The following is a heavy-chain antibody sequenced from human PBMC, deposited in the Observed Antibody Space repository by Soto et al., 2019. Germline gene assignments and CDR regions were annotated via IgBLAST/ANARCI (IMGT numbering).Heavy chain of an antibody. J-gene: IGHJ6*02. CDR1: GGSISSSSYY. V-gene: IGHV4-39*01. Sequence: SETLSLTCTVSGGSISSSSYYWGWIRQPPGKGLEWIGSIYYSGSTYYNPSLKSRVTISVDTSKNQFSLKLSSVTAADTAVYYCARHLAPPPYYDILTGYYYYYGMDVWDQGTTVTVSS. CDR3: ARHLAPPPYYDILTGYYYYYGMDV. D-gene: IGHD3-9*01. CDR2: IYYSGST.